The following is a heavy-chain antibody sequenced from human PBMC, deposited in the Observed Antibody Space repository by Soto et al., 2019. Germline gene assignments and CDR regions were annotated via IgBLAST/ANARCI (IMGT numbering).Heavy chain of an antibody. CDR1: GYSISSGYY. CDR3: ARAPGIAAAGTLVDY. CDR2: IYHSGST. J-gene: IGHJ4*02. V-gene: IGHV4-38-2*01. Sequence: SETLSLTCAVSGYSISSGYYWGWIRQPPGKGLEWIGSIYHSGSTYYNPSLKSRVTISVDTSKNQFSLKLSSVTAADTAVYYCARAPGIAAAGTLVDYWGQGTLVTVSS. D-gene: IGHD6-13*01.